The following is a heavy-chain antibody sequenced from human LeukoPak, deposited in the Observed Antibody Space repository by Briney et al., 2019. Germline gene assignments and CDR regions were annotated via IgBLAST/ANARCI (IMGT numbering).Heavy chain of an antibody. CDR1: GFTFNSYA. J-gene: IGHJ1*01. CDR2: ISGSGGST. V-gene: IGHV3-23*01. D-gene: IGHD3-22*01. CDR3: AKGITMIVVVTEYFQH. Sequence: GGSLRLSCAGSGFTFNSYAMSWVRQTPGKGLEWVSGISGSGGSTYYADSVTGRFTISRDNSKNTLYLQMDSLRAEDTAVYYCAKGITMIVVVTEYFQHWGQGTLSPSPQ.